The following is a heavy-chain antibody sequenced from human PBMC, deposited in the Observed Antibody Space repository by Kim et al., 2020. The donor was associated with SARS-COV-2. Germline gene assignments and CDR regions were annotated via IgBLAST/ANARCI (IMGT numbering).Heavy chain of an antibody. D-gene: IGHD6-19*01. Sequence: YACALKVRFTISRDNARNTLYLQMNSLRAEDTAVYYCARRHFSSGYYYFDYWGQGTLVTVSS. V-gene: IGHV3-74*01. CDR3: ARRHFSSGYYYFDY. J-gene: IGHJ4*02.